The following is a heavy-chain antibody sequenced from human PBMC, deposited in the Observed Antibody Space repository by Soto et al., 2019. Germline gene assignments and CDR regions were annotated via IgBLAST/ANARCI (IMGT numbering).Heavy chain of an antibody. V-gene: IGHV4-4*07. Sequence: PSETLSLTCTVSGGSISSYYWSWIRQPAGKGLEWIGRIYTSGRPYYSPSLKSRVTISADTSKNQISLKLTSATAADTAVYYCARGVGSSPPRYWGRGTLVTVSS. CDR1: GGSISSYY. CDR2: IYTSGRP. J-gene: IGHJ4*02. D-gene: IGHD3-9*01. CDR3: ARGVGSSPPRY.